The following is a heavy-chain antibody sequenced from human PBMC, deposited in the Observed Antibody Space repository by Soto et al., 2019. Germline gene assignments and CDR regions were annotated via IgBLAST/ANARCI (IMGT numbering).Heavy chain of an antibody. CDR3: ARDPRTTVTAPLGWFDP. CDR1: GFTFSGYY. Sequence: QVQLVESGGGLVKPGGSLRLSCAASGFTFSGYYMSWIRQAPGKGLEWVSYISSSGSTTYYADSVKGRFTISRDNSKNSLYLQINSLRAEDTAVYYCARDPRTTVTAPLGWFDPWGQGTLVTVSS. J-gene: IGHJ5*02. CDR2: ISSSGSTT. D-gene: IGHD4-4*01. V-gene: IGHV3-11*01.